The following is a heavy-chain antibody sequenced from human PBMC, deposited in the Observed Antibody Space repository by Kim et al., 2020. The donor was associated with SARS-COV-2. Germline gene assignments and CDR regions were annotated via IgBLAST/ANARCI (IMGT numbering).Heavy chain of an antibody. CDR1: GFTFSSYW. V-gene: IGHV3-7*03. CDR3: ARILLDDFWSGYRNYYYYGMDV. J-gene: IGHJ6*02. Sequence: GGSLRLSCAASGFTFSSYWMSWVRQAPGKGLEWVANIKQDGSEKYYVDSVKGRFTISRDNAKNSLYLQMNSLRAEDTAVYYCARILLDDFWSGYRNYYYYGMDVWGQGTTVTVSS. D-gene: IGHD3-3*01. CDR2: IKQDGSEK.